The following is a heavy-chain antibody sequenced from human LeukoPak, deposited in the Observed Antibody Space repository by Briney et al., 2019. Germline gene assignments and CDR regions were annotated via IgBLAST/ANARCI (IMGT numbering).Heavy chain of an antibody. D-gene: IGHD1-1*01. Sequence: ASVKVSCKASGGTFSSYAISWVRQAPGQGLEWMGRINPNSGGTNYAQKFQGRVTMTRDTSISTAYMELSRLRSDDTAVYYCAREGDWNDFGYWGQGTLSPSPQ. CDR2: INPNSGGT. J-gene: IGHJ4*02. CDR3: AREGDWNDFGY. V-gene: IGHV1-2*06. CDR1: GGTFSSYA.